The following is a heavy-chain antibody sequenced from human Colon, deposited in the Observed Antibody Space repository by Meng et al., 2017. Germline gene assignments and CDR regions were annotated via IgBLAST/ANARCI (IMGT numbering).Heavy chain of an antibody. D-gene: IGHD3/OR15-3a*01. CDR3: ARTGLALDY. CDR2: IYYSGDT. J-gene: IGHJ4*02. V-gene: IGHV4-39*07. Sequence: SETLSLTCTVSGGSISSNTYYWGWIRQPPGKGLEWIGSIYYSGDTFYNPSLKSRLTISVDTSKNQFSLNLSSVTAADTAVYYCARTGLALDYWGQGTLVTVSS. CDR1: GGSISSNTYY.